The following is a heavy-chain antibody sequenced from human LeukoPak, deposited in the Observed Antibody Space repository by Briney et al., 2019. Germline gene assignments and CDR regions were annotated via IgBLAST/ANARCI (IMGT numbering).Heavy chain of an antibody. CDR1: GYTFTSYD. D-gene: IGHD6-13*01. V-gene: IGHV1-8*01. Sequence: ASVKVSCKAPGYTFTSYDINWVRQATGQGLEWMGWMNPNSGNTGYAQKFQGRVTMTRNTSIRTAYMELSSLRSEDTAVYYCARGGRIALYYFDYWGQGTLVTVSS. CDR3: ARGGRIALYYFDY. CDR2: MNPNSGNT. J-gene: IGHJ4*02.